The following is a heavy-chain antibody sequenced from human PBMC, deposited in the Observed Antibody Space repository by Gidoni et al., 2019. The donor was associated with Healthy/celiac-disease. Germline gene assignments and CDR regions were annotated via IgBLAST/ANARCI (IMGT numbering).Heavy chain of an antibody. CDR3: ARARPYFDY. CDR2: ISSSGSTI. V-gene: IGHV3-48*03. CDR1: GFTFSSYE. J-gene: IGHJ4*02. Sequence: EVQLVESGGGLVQPGGSLRPSCAASGFTFSSYEMNWVRQAPGKGLEWVSYISSSGSTIYYADSVKGRFTISRDNAKNSLYLQMNSLRAEDTAVYYCARARPYFDYWGQGTLVTVSS.